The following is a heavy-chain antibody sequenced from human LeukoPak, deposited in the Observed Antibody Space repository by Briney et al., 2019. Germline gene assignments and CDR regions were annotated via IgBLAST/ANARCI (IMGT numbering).Heavy chain of an antibody. V-gene: IGHV3-30*02. D-gene: IGHD2-2*01. Sequence: GGSLRLSCAASGFTFSSYDIHWVRQAPGKGLEWVAFIRYDGGNKYYADSVRGRFTISRDNSKNTLYLQMNSLRDEDTAVYYCARDRHQGAFDMWGQGTMVIVSS. CDR2: IRYDGGNK. J-gene: IGHJ3*02. CDR3: ARDRHQGAFDM. CDR1: GFTFSSYD.